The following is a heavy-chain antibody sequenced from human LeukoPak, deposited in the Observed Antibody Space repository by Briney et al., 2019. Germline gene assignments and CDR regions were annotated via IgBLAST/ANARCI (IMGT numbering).Heavy chain of an antibody. CDR3: ARGPIVGATFAFDI. V-gene: IGHV4-34*01. CDR2: INHSGST. J-gene: IGHJ3*02. D-gene: IGHD1-26*01. Sequence: PSETLSLTCAVYGGSFSGYYWSWIRQPPGKGLEWIGEINHSGSTNYNPSLKSRVTISVDTSKNQFSLKLSSVTAADTAVYYCARGPIVGATFAFDIWGQGTMVTVSS. CDR1: GGSFSGYY.